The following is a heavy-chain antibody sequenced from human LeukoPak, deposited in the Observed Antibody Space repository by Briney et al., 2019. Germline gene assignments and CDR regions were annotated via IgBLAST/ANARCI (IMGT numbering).Heavy chain of an antibody. J-gene: IGHJ4*02. CDR1: GFSFSDYG. CDR3: AKDRSRDSGWYFDY. Sequence: PGGSLRLSCAASGFSFSDYGMHWVRQAPGKGLEWVAVISYDGSNENYADSVKGRFTISRDNSKNTLYLQLNNLRAEDTAVYYCAKDRSRDSGWYFDYWGQGTLVAVSS. CDR2: ISYDGSNE. D-gene: IGHD6-19*01. V-gene: IGHV3-30*18.